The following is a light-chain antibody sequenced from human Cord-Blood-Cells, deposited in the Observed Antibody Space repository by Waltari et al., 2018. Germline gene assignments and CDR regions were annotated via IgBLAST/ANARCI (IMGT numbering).Light chain of an antibody. Sequence: QSALTQPRSVSGSPGQSVTISCTGTSSDVGGYNYVSWYQQHPGKAPKLMIYDVSKGPSGVPDRFSGSKSGNTASLTISGLQAEDEADYYCCSYAGSYVFGTGTKVTVL. J-gene: IGLJ1*01. CDR3: CSYAGSYV. V-gene: IGLV2-11*01. CDR1: SSDVGGYNY. CDR2: DVS.